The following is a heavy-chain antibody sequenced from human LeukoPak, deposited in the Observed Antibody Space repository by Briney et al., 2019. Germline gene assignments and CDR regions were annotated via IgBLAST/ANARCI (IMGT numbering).Heavy chain of an antibody. CDR3: ARDCSGGSCYAY. Sequence: GGSLRLSCAASGLTFSSYSMNWVRQAPGKGLEWVSSISSSSSYIYYADSVKGRFTISRDNAKNSLYLQMNSLRAEDTAVYYCARDCSGGSCYAYWGQGTLVTVSS. V-gene: IGHV3-21*01. J-gene: IGHJ4*02. D-gene: IGHD2-15*01. CDR1: GLTFSSYS. CDR2: ISSSSSYI.